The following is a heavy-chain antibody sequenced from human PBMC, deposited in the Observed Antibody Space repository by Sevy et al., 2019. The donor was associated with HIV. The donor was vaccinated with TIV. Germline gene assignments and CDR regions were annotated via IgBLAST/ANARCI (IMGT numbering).Heavy chain of an antibody. CDR3: ARGRDYGNFDY. Sequence: GGSLRLSCAASGFNFSIYGMHWVRQAPGKGLEWVALIWYDGSNKYYVHSVKGRFTIFRDNSKNTVYLQMNSLRAEDTAVYYCARGRDYGNFDYWGQGTLVTVSS. V-gene: IGHV3-33*01. CDR2: IWYDGSNK. J-gene: IGHJ4*02. D-gene: IGHD4-17*01. CDR1: GFNFSIYG.